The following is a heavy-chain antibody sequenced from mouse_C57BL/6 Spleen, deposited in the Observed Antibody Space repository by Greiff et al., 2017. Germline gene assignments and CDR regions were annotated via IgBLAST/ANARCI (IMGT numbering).Heavy chain of an antibody. CDR3: AREGAPTGTEFAY. V-gene: IGHV1-53*01. J-gene: IGHJ3*01. D-gene: IGHD4-1*02. CDR1: GYTFTSYW. Sequence: VQLQQPGTELVKPGASVKLSCKVSGYTFTSYWMHWVQQRPGQGLEWIGNINPSNGGTNYNEKFKSKATLTVDKTSSTAYMQLSSLTSEDSAVYYCAREGAPTGTEFAYWGQGTLVTVSA. CDR2: INPSNGGT.